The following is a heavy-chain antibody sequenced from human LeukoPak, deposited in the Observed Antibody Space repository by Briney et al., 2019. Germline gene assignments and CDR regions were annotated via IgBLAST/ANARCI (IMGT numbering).Heavy chain of an antibody. Sequence: SVKVSCKASGGSFNSYVITWVRQVPGQGLEWMGKIIPILNVADFAQKFQGRVTITADKSTNTAHMELSSLRSEDTAVYYCTREGVYSPDGSGYHRDAFDIWGQGTVVTVSS. V-gene: IGHV1-69*04. CDR3: TREGVYSPDGSGYHRDAFDI. CDR1: GGSFNSYV. D-gene: IGHD3-22*01. CDR2: IIPILNVA. J-gene: IGHJ3*02.